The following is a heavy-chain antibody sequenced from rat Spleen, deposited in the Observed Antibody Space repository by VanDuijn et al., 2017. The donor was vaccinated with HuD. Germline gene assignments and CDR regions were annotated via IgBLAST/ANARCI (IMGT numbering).Heavy chain of an antibody. D-gene: IGHD1-2*01. CDR3: ARLYSTYINGDVMDA. V-gene: IGHV5S13*01. CDR2: ISAGGRNT. CDR1: GFTFINYD. Sequence: EVQLVESGGGLVQPGRSLKLYCAASGFTFINYDMAWVRQAPTKGLEWIASISAGGRNTYYRDSVKGRFTISRDNAKNTQYLQMDSLRSEDTATYYCARLYSTYINGDVMDAWGQGASVTVSS. J-gene: IGHJ4*01.